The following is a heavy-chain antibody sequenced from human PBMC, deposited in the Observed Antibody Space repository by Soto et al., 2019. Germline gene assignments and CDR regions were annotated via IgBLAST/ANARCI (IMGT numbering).Heavy chain of an antibody. CDR1: GFTFSSYG. CDR2: ISYDGSNK. Sequence: GSLRLSCAASGFTFSSYGMHWVRQAPGKGLEWVAVISYDGSNKYYADSVKGRFTISRDNSKNTLYLQMNSLRAEDTAVYYCAKDPMTTVTTRTFDPWGQGTLVTVSS. V-gene: IGHV3-30*18. D-gene: IGHD4-4*01. CDR3: AKDPMTTVTTRTFDP. J-gene: IGHJ5*02.